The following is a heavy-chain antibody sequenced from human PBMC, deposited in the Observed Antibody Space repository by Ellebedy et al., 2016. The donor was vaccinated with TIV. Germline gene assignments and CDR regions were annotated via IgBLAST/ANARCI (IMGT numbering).Heavy chain of an antibody. J-gene: IGHJ4*02. CDR2: IYYTGST. D-gene: IGHD5-18*01. V-gene: IGHV4-59*01. CDR1: DGSISNYY. Sequence: SETLSLXCTVSDGSISNYYWSWIRQPPGKGLEWIGYIYYTGSTTYNPSLRSRLTISLDTSKNQFSLNLSSVIAADTAVYFCARVQTTMEVFDFWGQGTLVTVSS. CDR3: ARVQTTMEVFDF.